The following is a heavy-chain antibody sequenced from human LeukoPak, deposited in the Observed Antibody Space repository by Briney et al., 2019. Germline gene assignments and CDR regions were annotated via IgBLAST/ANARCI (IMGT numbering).Heavy chain of an antibody. J-gene: IGHJ4*02. Sequence: GGSLRLSCAASGFTFTSYSMNWVRQAPGKGLEWVSTTSGGGGSTYYADSVKGRFTISRDNSKNTLCLQVNSLRAEDTAVYYCAKGGKWDVTPFDYWGQGTLVTVSS. CDR1: GFTFTSYS. CDR3: AKGGKWDVTPFDY. V-gene: IGHV3-23*01. D-gene: IGHD1-26*01. CDR2: TSGGGGST.